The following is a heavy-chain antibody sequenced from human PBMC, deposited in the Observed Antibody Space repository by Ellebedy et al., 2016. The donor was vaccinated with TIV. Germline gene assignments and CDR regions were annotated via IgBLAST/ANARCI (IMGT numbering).Heavy chain of an antibody. CDR1: GFTVSDYF. CDR3: ARDPGGGGSYGDNWFDP. V-gene: IGHV3-66*01. J-gene: IGHJ5*02. Sequence: GGSLRLSCAASGFTVSDYFMSWVRQAPGKGLEWVSIIYRDGPTNYTESVRGRFTISTDNSKNTLFLQMNSLRVEDTAVYYCARDPGGGGSYGDNWFDPWGRGTVVTVSS. CDR2: IYRDGPT. D-gene: IGHD3-16*01.